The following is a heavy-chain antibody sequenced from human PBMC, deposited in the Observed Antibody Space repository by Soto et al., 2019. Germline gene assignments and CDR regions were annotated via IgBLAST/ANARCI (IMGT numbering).Heavy chain of an antibody. Sequence: QGQLVQSGAEVKKPGASVKVSCKASGYTFSSYAISWVRQTPAQGLERRGSITTYKGNTNYAQMLQGRVTMTTDTPTTTAYMDLRSLRFVDTAVYYCARTGPPVDYWGQGTLVTVSS. CDR1: GYTFSSYA. J-gene: IGHJ4*02. V-gene: IGHV1-18*01. CDR3: ARTGPPVDY. CDR2: ITTYKGNT.